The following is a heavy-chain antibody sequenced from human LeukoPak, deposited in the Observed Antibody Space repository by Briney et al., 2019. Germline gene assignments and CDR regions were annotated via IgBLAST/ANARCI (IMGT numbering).Heavy chain of an antibody. V-gene: IGHV4-34*01. CDR1: GGSFSGYY. CDR2: INHSGST. Sequence: SETLSLTCAVYGGSFSGYYWSWLRQPPGNGLELIGEINHSGSTNYNPSLKSRVTMSVDTSKNQFSLKLSSVTATDTAVYFCEKALYDILTGYLSDIWGQGTMVTVSS. D-gene: IGHD3-9*01. CDR3: EKALYDILTGYLSDI. J-gene: IGHJ3*02.